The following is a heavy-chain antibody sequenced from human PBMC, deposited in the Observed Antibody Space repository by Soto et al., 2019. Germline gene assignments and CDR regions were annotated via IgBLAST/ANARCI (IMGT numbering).Heavy chain of an antibody. J-gene: IGHJ4*02. CDR1: GGSISSYY. CDR3: ARRYKLLHDY. CDR2: IYYSGST. D-gene: IGHD3-10*01. Sequence: SETLSLTCTVSGGSISSYYWSWIRQPPGKGLEWIGYIYYSGSTNYNPSLKSRVTISVDTSKNQFSLKLSSVTAADTAVYYCARRYKLLHDYWGQGTLVTVSS. V-gene: IGHV4-59*08.